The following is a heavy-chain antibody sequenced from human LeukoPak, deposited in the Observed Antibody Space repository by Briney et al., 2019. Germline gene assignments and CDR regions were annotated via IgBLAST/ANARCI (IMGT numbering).Heavy chain of an antibody. CDR1: GFTFNDYS. J-gene: IGHJ4*02. Sequence: GGSLRLSSAASGFTFNDYSMNWVQAPGQGLEWVSSIPASGGSTYYADSVKGRFSISRDNSKNSLYLQMNSLRAEDTAVYYCAKESSGGWYFDYWGQGTLVTVSS. D-gene: IGHD6-19*01. CDR2: IPASGGST. CDR3: AKESSGGWYFDY. V-gene: IGHV3-23*01.